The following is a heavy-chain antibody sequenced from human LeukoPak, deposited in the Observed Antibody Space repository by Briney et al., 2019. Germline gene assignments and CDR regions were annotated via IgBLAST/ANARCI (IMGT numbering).Heavy chain of an antibody. CDR3: ARYYAWGFDY. V-gene: IGHV3-30-3*01. J-gene: IGHJ4*02. D-gene: IGHD3-16*01. CDR2: ISYDGSNK. Sequence: GGSLRLSCAASGFTFSSYAMHWVRQAPGKGLEWVAVISYDGSNKYYADSVKGRFTVSRDNSKNTLYLQMNSLRAEDTAVYYCARYYAWGFDYWGQGTLVTVSS. CDR1: GFTFSSYA.